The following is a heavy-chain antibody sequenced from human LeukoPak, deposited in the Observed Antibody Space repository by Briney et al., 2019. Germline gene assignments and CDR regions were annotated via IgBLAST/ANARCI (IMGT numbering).Heavy chain of an antibody. CDR1: GYSISSGYY. V-gene: IGHV4-38-2*02. CDR3: ARKPHYDILTGYYTIDY. D-gene: IGHD3-9*01. J-gene: IGHJ4*02. Sequence: PSETLSLTCTVSGYSISSGYYWGWIRQSPGKGLEWIGEINHSGSTNYNPSLKSRVTISVDTSKNQFSLKLSSVTAADTAVYYCARKPHYDILTGYYTIDYWGQGTLVTVSS. CDR2: INHSGST.